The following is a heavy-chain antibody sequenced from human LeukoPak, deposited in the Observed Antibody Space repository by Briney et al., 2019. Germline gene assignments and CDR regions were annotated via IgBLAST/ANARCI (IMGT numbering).Heavy chain of an antibody. D-gene: IGHD5-24*01. V-gene: IGHV1-2*02. Sequence: ASVKVSCKASGYTFTGYYIHWVRQAPGQGLEWMGWINPDSGGTSSAQKFQGRVTMTRDTSISTAYMELNRLRSDDTAVYYCARIGYNHYFDYWGQGTLVTVSS. CDR2: INPDSGGT. CDR1: GYTFTGYY. J-gene: IGHJ4*02. CDR3: ARIGYNHYFDY.